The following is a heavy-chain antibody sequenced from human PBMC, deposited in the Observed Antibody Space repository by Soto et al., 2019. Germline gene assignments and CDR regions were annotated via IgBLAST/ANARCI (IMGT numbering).Heavy chain of an antibody. CDR2: ITPIFGKA. J-gene: IGHJ1*01. CDR1: GGTFSSST. D-gene: IGHD3-22*01. V-gene: IGHV1-69*01. Sequence: QVQLVQSGAEVRRPGSSVRVSCKASGGTFSSSTISWVRQAPGQGLEWVGGITPIFGKANYAQKFQGRVTITAAESTSTAYMELSSLRSEDTALYFCARVWGSDSTTYYYAYWGQATSVTVSS. CDR3: ARVWGSDSTTYYYAY.